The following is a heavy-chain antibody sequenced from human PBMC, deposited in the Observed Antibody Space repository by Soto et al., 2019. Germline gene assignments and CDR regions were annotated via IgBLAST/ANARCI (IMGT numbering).Heavy chain of an antibody. J-gene: IGHJ4*02. CDR3: AKGEYYYGSGTKYYFDY. V-gene: IGHV3-23*01. D-gene: IGHD3-10*01. CDR1: GFTFSSYA. CDR2: ISGSGGST. Sequence: EVQLLGSGGGLVQPGGSLRLSCAASGFTFSSYAMSWVRQAPGKGLEWVSAISGSGGSTYYADSVKGRFTISRDNSKNTLYLQMNSLRAEDTAVYYCAKGEYYYGSGTKYYFDYWGQGTLVTVSS.